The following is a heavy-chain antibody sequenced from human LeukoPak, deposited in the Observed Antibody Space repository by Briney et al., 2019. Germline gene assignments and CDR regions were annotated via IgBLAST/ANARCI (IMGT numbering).Heavy chain of an antibody. CDR3: ARGEMATSFDC. CDR1: GGSISSYY. J-gene: IGHJ4*02. V-gene: IGHV4-59*01. CDR2: IYYSGST. Sequence: PSETLSLTCTVSGGSISSYYWSWIRQPPGKGLEWIGYIYYSGSTNYNPSLKSRVTISVDTSKNQFSLKLSSVTAADTAVYYCARGEMATSFDCWGQGTLVTVSS. D-gene: IGHD5-24*01.